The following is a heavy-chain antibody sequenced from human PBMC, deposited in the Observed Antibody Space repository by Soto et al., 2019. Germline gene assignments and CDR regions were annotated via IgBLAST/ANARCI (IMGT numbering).Heavy chain of an antibody. D-gene: IGHD2-21*01. CDR3: ARVPSPFDFYYAMDV. J-gene: IGHJ6*02. CDR2: IFSSGTT. Sequence: PSETLSLTCTVSGDSISSGNKYWSWIRQPPGKGLEWIGYIFSSGTTYHSPSLTSRLSMSLDTSQNQFSLKLNSVTDADTAVYYCARVPSPFDFYYAMDVWGQGTTVTVYS. CDR1: GDSISSGNKY. V-gene: IGHV4-30-4*01.